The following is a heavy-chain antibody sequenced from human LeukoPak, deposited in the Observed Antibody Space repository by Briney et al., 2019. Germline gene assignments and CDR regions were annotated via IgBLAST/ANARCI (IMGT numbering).Heavy chain of an antibody. Sequence: SQTLSLTCAISGDSVSSNSAAWNWIRQSPSRGLEWLGRTYYRSKWYYDYAVAVKSRISINPDTSKNQFSLQLSSATPEDTAVYHCARDPVGGSTIFDYWGQGTLVTVSS. D-gene: IGHD1-26*01. CDR1: GDSVSSNSAA. CDR3: ARDPVGGSTIFDY. J-gene: IGHJ4*02. V-gene: IGHV6-1*01. CDR2: TYYRSKWYY.